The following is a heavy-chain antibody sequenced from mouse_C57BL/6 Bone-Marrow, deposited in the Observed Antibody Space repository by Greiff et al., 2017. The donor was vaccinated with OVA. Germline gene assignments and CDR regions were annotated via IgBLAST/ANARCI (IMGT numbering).Heavy chain of an antibody. V-gene: IGHV10-1*01. J-gene: IGHJ1*03. CDR3: VRDYYGSSYDWYFDV. CDR1: GFSFNTYA. Sequence: EVKLQESGGGLVQPKGSLKLSCAASGFSFNTYAMNWVRQAPGKGLEWVARIRSKSNNYATYYADSVKDRFTISRDDSESMLYLQMNNLKTEDTAMYYCVRDYYGSSYDWYFDVWGTGTTVTVSS. D-gene: IGHD1-1*01. CDR2: IRSKSNNYAT.